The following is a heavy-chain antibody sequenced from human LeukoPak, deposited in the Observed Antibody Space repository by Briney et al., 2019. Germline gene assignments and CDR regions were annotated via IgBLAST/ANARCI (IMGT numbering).Heavy chain of an antibody. CDR1: GFTFSSYG. D-gene: IGHD6-19*01. CDR2: IWYDGSNK. J-gene: IGHJ5*02. CDR3: ARDGVAVAGTYNWFDP. Sequence: PGGSLRLSCAASGFTFSSYGMHWVRQAPGKGLEWVAVIWYDGSNKYYADSVKGRFTISRDNSKNTLYLQMNSLRAEDTAVYYCARDGVAVAGTYNWFDPWGQGILVTVSS. V-gene: IGHV3-33*01.